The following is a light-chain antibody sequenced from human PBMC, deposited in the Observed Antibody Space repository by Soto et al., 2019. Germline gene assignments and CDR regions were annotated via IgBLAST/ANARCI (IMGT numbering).Light chain of an antibody. CDR2: AAS. Sequence: DIQMTQSPSSLSASVGDRVTITCRASQSISSHLNWYQQKPGRAPKLLIYAASILQSGVPSTFSGSGSGTEFTLTISSLQPEDFATYYCQQSYSSPLTFGPGTKVDIK. CDR3: QQSYSSPLT. J-gene: IGKJ3*01. V-gene: IGKV1-39*01. CDR1: QSISSH.